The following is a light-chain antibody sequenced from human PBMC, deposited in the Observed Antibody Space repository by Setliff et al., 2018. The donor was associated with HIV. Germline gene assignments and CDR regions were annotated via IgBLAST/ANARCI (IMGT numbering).Light chain of an antibody. V-gene: IGLV2-23*01. CDR2: QAT. CDR3: CSNTGSNTLV. J-gene: IGLJ1*01. CDR1: SNDVGRYDL. Sequence: QSALTKPAYVSGSPGQSITISCTGTSNDVGRYDLVSWYQQHPARAPKLIIYQATRRPSGVSNRFSGSKSGNVASLTISGLQAEDEADYYCCSNTGSNTLVFGTGTKVTVL.